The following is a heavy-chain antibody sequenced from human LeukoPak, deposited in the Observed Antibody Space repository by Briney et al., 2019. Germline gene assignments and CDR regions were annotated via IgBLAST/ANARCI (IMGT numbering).Heavy chain of an antibody. CDR3: ARECGGYSSSSFDP. J-gene: IGHJ5*02. D-gene: IGHD6-6*01. V-gene: IGHV4-4*09. CDR2: IYTSGST. CDR1: GGSISSYY. Sequence: SETLSLTCTVSGGSISSYYWSWIRQPPGKGLEWIGYIYTSGSTNYNPSLKSRVTISVDTSKNQFSLKLSSVTAADTAVYYCARECGGYSSSSFDPWGQGTLVTVSS.